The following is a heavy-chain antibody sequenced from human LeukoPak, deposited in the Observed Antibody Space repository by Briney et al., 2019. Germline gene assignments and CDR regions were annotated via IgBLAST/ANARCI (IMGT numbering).Heavy chain of an antibody. V-gene: IGHV3-7*03. Sequence: GGSLRLSCAASGFMFSSNWMSWVRLAPGKGLEWVANIKEDGTETYYVDSVKGRFTISRDNAKNSLYLQMSSLRVDDTAVYLCAKERQTGDYFTSDYWGQGTLVTVSS. D-gene: IGHD4-17*01. CDR3: AKERQTGDYFTSDY. J-gene: IGHJ4*02. CDR2: IKEDGTET. CDR1: GFMFSSNW.